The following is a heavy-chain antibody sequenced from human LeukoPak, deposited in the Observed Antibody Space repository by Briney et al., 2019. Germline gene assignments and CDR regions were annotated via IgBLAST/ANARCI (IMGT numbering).Heavy chain of an antibody. CDR2: IYSGGST. Sequence: GGSLRLSCAASGFTVSSNYMSWVRQAPGKGLEWVSVIYSGGSTYYADSVKGRFTISRDNSKNTLYLQMNSLRAEDTAVYYCARDRYGYCGGGSCFLFDFWGQGTLVTVSS. V-gene: IGHV3-53*05. D-gene: IGHD2-15*01. CDR3: ARDRYGYCGGGSCFLFDF. J-gene: IGHJ4*02. CDR1: GFTVSSNY.